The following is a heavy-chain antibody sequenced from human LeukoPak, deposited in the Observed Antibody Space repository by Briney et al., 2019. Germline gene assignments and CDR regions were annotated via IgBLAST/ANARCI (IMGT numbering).Heavy chain of an antibody. Sequence: GGSLRLSCAASGFIFSSYWMTWVRQAPGKGLEWVANIKQDGSEKNYADSVKGRFTISRDNAKNSLYLQMNSLRAEDTAVYYCARRSIAVAFDYWGQGTLVTVSS. V-gene: IGHV3-7*03. CDR3: ARRSIAVAFDY. D-gene: IGHD6-19*01. CDR1: GFIFSSYW. J-gene: IGHJ4*02. CDR2: IKQDGSEK.